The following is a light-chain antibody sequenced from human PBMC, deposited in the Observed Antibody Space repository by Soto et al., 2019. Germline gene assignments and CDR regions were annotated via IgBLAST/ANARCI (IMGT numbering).Light chain of an antibody. CDR3: QQYNDWPLYT. Sequence: ELVLTQSPATLSVSPGERATLSCRASQSVGSNLAWYQLKLGQAPRLLIYGASTRATGIPVRFSGSGSGKEFTLTISSLQSEDFAVYSCQQYNDWPLYTFGQGTKLEIK. CDR1: QSVGSN. CDR2: GAS. J-gene: IGKJ2*01. V-gene: IGKV3-15*01.